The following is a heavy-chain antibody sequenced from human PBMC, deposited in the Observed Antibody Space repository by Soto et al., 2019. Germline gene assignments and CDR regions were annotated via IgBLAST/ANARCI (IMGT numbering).Heavy chain of an antibody. CDR2: ISSSGTI. CDR1: GDAIYIGGYY. CDR3: ARDRKLVIPGNYYYYGMDV. V-gene: IGHV4-61*03. Sequence: PSETLSLTCTVSGDAIYIGGYYWTWIRQPPGKGLEWIGYISSSGTINYNSSLKSRVTISLDTSRNHFSLKLSSVTAADTAVYFCARDRKLVIPGNYYYYGMDVWGQGTTVTVSS. J-gene: IGHJ6*02. D-gene: IGHD3-9*01.